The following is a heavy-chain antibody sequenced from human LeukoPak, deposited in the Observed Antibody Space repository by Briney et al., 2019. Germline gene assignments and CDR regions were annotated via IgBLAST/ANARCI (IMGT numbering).Heavy chain of an antibody. CDR1: GFTFSSYG. CDR2: IWYDGSNK. CDR3: ARAIAAAGNGFDP. J-gene: IGHJ5*02. D-gene: IGHD6-13*01. Sequence: GGSLRLSCSASGFTFSSYGMHWVRQAPGKGLEWVAVIWYDGSNKYYADSVKGRFTISRDNSKNTLYLQMNSLRAEDTAVYYCARAIAAAGNGFDPWGQGTLVTVSS. V-gene: IGHV3-33*08.